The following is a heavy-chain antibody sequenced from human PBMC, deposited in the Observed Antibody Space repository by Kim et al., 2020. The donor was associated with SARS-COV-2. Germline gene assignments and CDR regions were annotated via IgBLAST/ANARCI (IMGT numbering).Heavy chain of an antibody. V-gene: IGHV3-30*01. D-gene: IGHD4-17*01. J-gene: IGHJ3*02. CDR3: ATNDYGDYGGAFDI. Sequence: ANSVKARVTLPRKNSKHTLYLQMNSLGAEDTAVYYCATNDYGDYGGAFDIWGQGTMVTVSS.